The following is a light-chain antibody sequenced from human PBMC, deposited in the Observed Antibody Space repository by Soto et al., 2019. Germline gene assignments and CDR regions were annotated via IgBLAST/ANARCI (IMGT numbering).Light chain of an antibody. V-gene: IGKV1-5*03. J-gene: IGKJ1*01. CDR1: QSVSGW. CDR3: QHYETFSGK. Sequence: SHIIFSACPLSASVVDAVTVICRASQSVSGWLAWYQQKPGKAPKLLIYKASTLKSGVPSRFSGSGSGTKFTLTIASLQPDDFATYYCQHYETFSGKFGPGAKVDIK. CDR2: KAS.